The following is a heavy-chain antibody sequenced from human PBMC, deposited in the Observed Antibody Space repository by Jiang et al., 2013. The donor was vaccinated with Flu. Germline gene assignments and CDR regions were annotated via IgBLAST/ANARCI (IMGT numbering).Heavy chain of an antibody. V-gene: IGHV1-2*04. J-gene: IGHJ5*02. Sequence: NYAQKFQGWVTMTRDTSISTAYMELSRLRSDDTAVYYCARGAASRTQNWFDPWGQGTLVTVSS. D-gene: IGHD1-1*01. CDR3: ARGAASRTQNWFDP.